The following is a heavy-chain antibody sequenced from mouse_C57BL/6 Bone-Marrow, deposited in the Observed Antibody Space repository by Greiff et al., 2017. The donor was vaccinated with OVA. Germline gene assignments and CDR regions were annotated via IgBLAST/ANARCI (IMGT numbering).Heavy chain of an antibody. V-gene: IGHV5-2*01. J-gene: IGHJ4*01. D-gene: IGHD2-4*01. Sequence: EVKLMESGGGLVQPGESLKLSCESNEYEFPSHDMSWGCETRGKGLELGGVGGRVVGSTYDPDTMESRFIISRDNTTKTLYLQMSSRRSEDTALYYCARLDYDGAMDYWGQGTSVTVSS. CDR1: EYEFPSHD. CDR3: ARLDYDGAMDY. CDR2: GGRVVGST.